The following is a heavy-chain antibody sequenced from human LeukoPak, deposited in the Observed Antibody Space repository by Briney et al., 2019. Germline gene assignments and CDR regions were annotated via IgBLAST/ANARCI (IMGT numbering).Heavy chain of an antibody. CDR1: GGTFSSYA. Sequence: AASVKVSCKASGGTFSSYAISWARQAPGQGLEWMGGIIPIFGTANYAQKFQGRVTITADKSTSTAYMELSSLRSEDTAVYYCARARDQITMVRGVIITGAFDIWGQGTMVTVSS. CDR3: ARARDQITMVRGVIITGAFDI. CDR2: IIPIFGTA. J-gene: IGHJ3*02. D-gene: IGHD3-10*01. V-gene: IGHV1-69*06.